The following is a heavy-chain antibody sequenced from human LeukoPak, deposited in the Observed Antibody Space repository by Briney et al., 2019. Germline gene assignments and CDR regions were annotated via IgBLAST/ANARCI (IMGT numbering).Heavy chain of an antibody. CDR3: ADLETTYYYDHSTY. CDR2: ISDFGSSP. CDR1: GFSFSNYA. J-gene: IGHJ4*02. Sequence: GGSLRLSCVASGFSFSNYAMSWVRQAPGKGLEWVSGISDFGSSPYYADSVKGRFTISRDNSKNTLYLQMNSLRAEDTAVYYCADLETTYYYDHSTYWGRGTLVTVSS. D-gene: IGHD3-22*01. V-gene: IGHV3-23*01.